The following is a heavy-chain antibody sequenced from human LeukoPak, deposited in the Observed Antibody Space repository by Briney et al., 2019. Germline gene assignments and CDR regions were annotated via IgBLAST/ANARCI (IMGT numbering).Heavy chain of an antibody. CDR3: ASGSKLWKRIDY. CDR2: IYYSGST. J-gene: IGHJ4*02. Sequence: SETLSLTCTVSGGSISSYYWSWIRQPPGKGLEWIGSIYYSGSTYYNPSLKSRVTISVDTSKNQFSLKLSSVTAADTAVYYCASGSKLWKRIDYWGQGTLVTVSS. D-gene: IGHD5-18*01. CDR1: GGSISSYY. V-gene: IGHV4-39*07.